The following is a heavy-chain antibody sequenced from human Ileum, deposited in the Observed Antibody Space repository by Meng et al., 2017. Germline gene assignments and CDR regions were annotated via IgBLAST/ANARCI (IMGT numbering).Heavy chain of an antibody. CDR1: GYTFTSYD. CDR3: ARIGGSRGVYYGSVAFDY. V-gene: IGHV1-8*01. J-gene: IGHJ4*02. D-gene: IGHD3-10*01. Sequence: GQLVGSGAEVKRPGASVKVSCKDSGYTFTSYDINWVRQASGQGLEWMGWMNPNSGNTGYAQKFQGRVTMTRNTSISTAYMELSSLRSEDTAVYYCARIGGSRGVYYGSVAFDYWGQGTLVTVSS. CDR2: MNPNSGNT.